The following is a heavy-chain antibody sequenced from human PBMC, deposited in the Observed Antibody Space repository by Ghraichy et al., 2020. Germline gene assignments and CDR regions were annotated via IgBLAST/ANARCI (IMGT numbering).Heavy chain of an antibody. CDR3: ARRLYGITPAYYYGMDV. CDR1: GFGGGRGE. CDR2: SEEEGNK. D-gene: IGHD3-16*01. Sequence: GESLNISCAASGFGGGRGERGGGGKEEGKGGEGEGGSEEEGNKEEIDEVKGRFTMSRDKVRKPLYLQMNSLTDEDAAVYYCARRLYGITPAYYYGMDVWGQGTTVTVSS. J-gene: IGHJ6*02. V-gene: IGHV3-66*04.